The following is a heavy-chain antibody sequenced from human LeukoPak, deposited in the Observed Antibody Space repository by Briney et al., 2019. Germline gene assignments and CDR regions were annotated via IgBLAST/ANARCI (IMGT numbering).Heavy chain of an antibody. V-gene: IGHV4-4*07. CDR3: ARVRGTWITMVRGVIKGAFDI. D-gene: IGHD3-10*01. J-gene: IGHJ3*02. CDR1: GGSISSYY. CDR2: IYTSRST. Sequence: SETLSLTCTVSGGSISSYYWSWIRQPAGKGLEWIGRIYTSRSTNYNPSLKSRVTMSVDTSKNQFSLKLSSVTAADPAVYYCARVRGTWITMVRGVIKGAFDIWGQGIMVTVSS.